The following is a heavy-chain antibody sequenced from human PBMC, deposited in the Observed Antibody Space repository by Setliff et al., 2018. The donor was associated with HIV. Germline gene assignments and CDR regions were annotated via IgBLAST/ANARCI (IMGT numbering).Heavy chain of an antibody. CDR2: IYYSGTT. V-gene: IGHV4-61*01. D-gene: IGHD6-6*01. Sequence: SETLSLTCTVSGDSVSSASYYWSWIRQPPGKGLEGIGYIYYSGTTKYNPSLKSRVTISVDTSKNQFSLKLSSVTAADTAVYYCASEAWTSYRSSSGYYYYMDVWGKGTTVTVSS. J-gene: IGHJ6*03. CDR1: GDSVSSASYY. CDR3: ASEAWTSYRSSSGYYYYMDV.